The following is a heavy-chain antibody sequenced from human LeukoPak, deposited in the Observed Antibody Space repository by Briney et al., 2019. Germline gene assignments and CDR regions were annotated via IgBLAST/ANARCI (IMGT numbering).Heavy chain of an antibody. V-gene: IGHV3-74*01. CDR1: GFTFSSYW. CDR2: IHGDGRTT. Sequence: GGSLRLSCAASGFTFSSYWIHWVRQVPGKGLVWVSRIHGDGRTTTYADSVKGRFTISRDNARNTLYLQMNSLRAEDTAVYYCARVSGDHPYYYGMDVWGQGTTVTVSS. CDR3: ARVSGDHPYYYGMDV. D-gene: IGHD4-17*01. J-gene: IGHJ6*02.